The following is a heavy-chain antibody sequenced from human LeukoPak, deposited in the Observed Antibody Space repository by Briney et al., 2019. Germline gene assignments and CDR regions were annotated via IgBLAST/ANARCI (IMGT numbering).Heavy chain of an antibody. CDR2: VSSSSSYI. Sequence: GGSLRLSCAASGFTFSSYAMHWVRQAPGKGLEWVSSVSSSSSYISYADSVKGRFTISRDNAKKSLYLQMNSLRAEDTAVYYCARDIPRGSGYYFDYWGQGTLVTVSS. CDR3: ARDIPRGSGYYFDY. J-gene: IGHJ4*02. CDR1: GFTFSSYA. V-gene: IGHV3-21*01. D-gene: IGHD3-22*01.